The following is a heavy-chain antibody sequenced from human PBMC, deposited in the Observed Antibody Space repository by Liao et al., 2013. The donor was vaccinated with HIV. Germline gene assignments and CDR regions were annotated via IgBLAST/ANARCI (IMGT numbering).Heavy chain of an antibody. J-gene: IGHJ4*02. CDR1: GGSINSGTYS. CDR3: ARVATYFYNNTGAFPFLTY. V-gene: IGHV4-30-2*01. Sequence: QLQLQESGSGLVKPSQTLSLTCAVSGGSINSGTYSWSWVRQPPGKGLEWIGYISHSGNTYYKSSLKSRVTISIDRSKNQFSLKLSSVTAADTAVYYCARVATYFYNNTGAFPFLTYWGQGSLVTVSS. CDR2: ISHSGNT. D-gene: IGHD3-9*01.